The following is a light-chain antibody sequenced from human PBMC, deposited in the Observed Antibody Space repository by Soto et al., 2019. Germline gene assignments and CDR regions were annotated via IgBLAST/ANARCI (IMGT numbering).Light chain of an antibody. CDR1: QSINNY. CDR2: AAS. J-gene: IGKJ2*01. Sequence: DIQMTQSPSSLSASVGDRVAITCRASQSINNYLHWYQQRPGKVPKLLIYAASNLQNGVPSRFSCSGSGTDFTLTINNLQPEDFATYYCQQNYSTSSYTFGQGTKLEIK. CDR3: QQNYSTSSYT. V-gene: IGKV1-39*01.